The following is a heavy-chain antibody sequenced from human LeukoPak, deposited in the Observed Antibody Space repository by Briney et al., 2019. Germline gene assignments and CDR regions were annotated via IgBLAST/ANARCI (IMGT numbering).Heavy chain of an antibody. V-gene: IGHV3-74*01. CDR1: GFTFSSYA. CDR3: ARDLGQYYDTSDNWFDP. CDR2: INSDGINT. Sequence: GGSLRLSCAASGFTFSSYAMHWVRQAPGKGLVWVSRINSDGINTSYADSVKGRFTISRDNAKNTLNLQMDSLRAEDTAVYYCARDLGQYYDTSDNWFDPWGQGTLVTVSS. D-gene: IGHD3-22*01. J-gene: IGHJ5*02.